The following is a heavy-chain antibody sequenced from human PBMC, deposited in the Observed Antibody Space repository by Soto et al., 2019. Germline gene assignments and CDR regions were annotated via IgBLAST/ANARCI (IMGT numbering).Heavy chain of an antibody. CDR1: GGTFSSYA. CDR2: IIPIFGTA. D-gene: IGHD6-6*01. Sequence: SVKVSCKASGGTFSSYAISWVRQAPGQGLEWMGGIIPIFGTANYAQKFQGRVTITADESTSTAYMELSSLRSEDTAVYYCARVDSSSGPPPPPYYYYGMDVWGQGTTVTVSS. J-gene: IGHJ6*02. V-gene: IGHV1-69*13. CDR3: ARVDSSSGPPPPPYYYYGMDV.